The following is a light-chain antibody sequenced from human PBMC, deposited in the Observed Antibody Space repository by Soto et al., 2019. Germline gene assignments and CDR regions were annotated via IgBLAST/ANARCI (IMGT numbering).Light chain of an antibody. V-gene: IGKV3-15*01. CDR2: GAS. CDR1: QSISSN. J-gene: IGKJ4*01. Sequence: EIVMTQSPATLSVSPGEGATLTCRASQSISSNLAWYQQRPGQAPRLLIYGASTRATGIPARFSGSGSGTEFTLSISSLQSEDFALYYCQQYDNWPRLTFGGGTEVESK. CDR3: QQYDNWPRLT.